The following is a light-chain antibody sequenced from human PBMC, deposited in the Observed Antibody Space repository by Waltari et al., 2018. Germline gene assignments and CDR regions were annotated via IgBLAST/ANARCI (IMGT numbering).Light chain of an antibody. CDR2: DTS. Sequence: DIVLPQSAAIPSLSAGVGAFPSCRTSQSVTNYLAWYQQKPGQAPRLLIYDTSNRATGIPARFSGSGFGTDFTLTISSLEPEDFAVYYCQQRGNWPLTFGGGTKVEIK. V-gene: IGKV3-11*01. J-gene: IGKJ4*01. CDR1: QSVTNY. CDR3: QQRGNWPLT.